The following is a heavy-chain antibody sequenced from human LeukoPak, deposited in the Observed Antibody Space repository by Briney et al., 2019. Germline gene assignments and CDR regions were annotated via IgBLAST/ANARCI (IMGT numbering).Heavy chain of an antibody. V-gene: IGHV3-7*03. D-gene: IGHD2-2*01. J-gene: IGHJ4*02. CDR3: AKARIVVVPAAIFDY. CDR2: IKEDGSEK. Sequence: GGSLRLSCAASGFIVSRYWMSWVRQAPGKGLEWVADIKEDGSEKHCVDSVKGRFTISRDNAENSLYLQMNSLRAEDTALYYCAKARIVVVPAAIFDYWGQGTLVTVSS. CDR1: GFIVSRYW.